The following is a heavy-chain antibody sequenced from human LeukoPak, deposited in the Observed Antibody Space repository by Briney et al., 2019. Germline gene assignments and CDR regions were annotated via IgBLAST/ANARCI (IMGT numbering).Heavy chain of an antibody. CDR2: ISWNSGSI. CDR1: GFTFDDYA. V-gene: IGHV3-9*01. J-gene: IGHJ4*02. CDR3: AKDQPVGYCSSTSCYIDY. D-gene: IGHD2-2*02. Sequence: PGRSLRLSCAASGFTFDDYAMHWVRQAPGKGLEWVSGISWNSGSIGYADSVKGRFTISRDNSKNTLYLQMNSLRAEDTAVYYCAKDQPVGYCSSTSCYIDYWGQGTLVTVSS.